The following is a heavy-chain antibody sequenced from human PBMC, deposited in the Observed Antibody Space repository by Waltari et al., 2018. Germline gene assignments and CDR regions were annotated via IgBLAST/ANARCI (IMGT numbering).Heavy chain of an antibody. Sequence: VQLQQWGAGLLKPSETLSLTCAVYVGSFTGYYWSWIRQPPGKGLEWIGEINHSGSTNDNPSIKSRVTIAVDTSKNQFSLKLSSVTAADTAVYYWARGRKQLAIGDAFDIWGQGTMVTVSS. D-gene: IGHD6-13*01. J-gene: IGHJ3*02. CDR2: INHSGST. V-gene: IGHV4-34*01. CDR1: VGSFTGYY. CDR3: ARGRKQLAIGDAFDI.